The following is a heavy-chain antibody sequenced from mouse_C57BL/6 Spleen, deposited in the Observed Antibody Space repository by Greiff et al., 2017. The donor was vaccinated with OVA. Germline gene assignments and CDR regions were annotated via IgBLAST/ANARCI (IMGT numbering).Heavy chain of an antibody. Sequence: EVKLVESGAGLVKPGGSLKLSCAASGFTFSSYAMSWVRQTPEKRLEWVAYISSGGDYIYYADTVKGRFTISRDNARNTLYLQMSSLKSEDTAMYYCTRVGGYRSWFAYWGQGTLVTVSA. CDR1: GFTFSSYA. V-gene: IGHV5-9-1*02. CDR3: TRVGGYRSWFAY. D-gene: IGHD2-2*01. CDR2: ISSGGDYI. J-gene: IGHJ3*01.